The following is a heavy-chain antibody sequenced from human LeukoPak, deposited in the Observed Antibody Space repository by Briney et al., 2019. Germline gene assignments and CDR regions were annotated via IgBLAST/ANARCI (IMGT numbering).Heavy chain of an antibody. CDR2: IKRDGSEK. D-gene: IGHD3-3*01. CDR3: ARYDFWSGYAFDY. CDR1: GFIFSSCW. J-gene: IGHJ4*02. V-gene: IGHV3-7*01. Sequence: GGSLRLSCAASGFIFSSCWMSWVRQAPGKGLEWVANIKRDGSEKYYVDSVKGRFTISRDNARNSLYLQINSLRAEDTAVYYCARYDFWSGYAFDYWGQGTLVTVSS.